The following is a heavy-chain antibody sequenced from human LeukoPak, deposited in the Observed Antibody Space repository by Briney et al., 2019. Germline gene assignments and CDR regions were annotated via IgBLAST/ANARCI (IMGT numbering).Heavy chain of an antibody. CDR3: ATGDYQLLPFES. J-gene: IGHJ4*02. D-gene: IGHD2-15*01. Sequence: APVKISCKASGYTFTDNYIQWVRQAPEKGLEWVGRVDPEDGQTFFPEKFQGRVTIMADTSTDTTYLELRSLRSDDTAVYYCATGDYQLLPFESWGQGTLVTVSS. CDR1: GYTFTDNY. CDR2: VDPEDGQT. V-gene: IGHV1-69-2*01.